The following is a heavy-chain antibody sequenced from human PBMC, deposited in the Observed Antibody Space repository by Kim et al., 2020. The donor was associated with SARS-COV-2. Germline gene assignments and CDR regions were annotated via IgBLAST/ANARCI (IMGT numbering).Heavy chain of an antibody. J-gene: IGHJ5*02. CDR2: ISAYNGNT. CDR1: GYTFTSYG. V-gene: IGHV1-18*01. Sequence: ASVKVSCKASGYTFTSYGISWVRQAPGQGLEWMGWISAYNGNTNYAQKLQGRVTMTTDTSTSTAYMELRSLRSDDTAVYYCAREVVAATEENNWFDPWGQGTLVTVSS. CDR3: AREVVAATEENNWFDP. D-gene: IGHD2-15*01.